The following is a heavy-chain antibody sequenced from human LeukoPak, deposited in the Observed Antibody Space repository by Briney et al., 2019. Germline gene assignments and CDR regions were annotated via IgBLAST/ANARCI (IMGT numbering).Heavy chain of an antibody. CDR1: GYTFTSYG. Sequence: ASVKVSCKASGYTFTSYGISWVRQAPGQGLEWMGWISAYNGNTNYAQKLQGRVTMTTDTSTSTAYMELSRLRSDDTAVYYCARGEPHIVVVTAILNYWGQGTLVTVSS. CDR3: ARGEPHIVVVTAILNY. V-gene: IGHV1-18*01. CDR2: ISAYNGNT. J-gene: IGHJ4*02. D-gene: IGHD2-21*02.